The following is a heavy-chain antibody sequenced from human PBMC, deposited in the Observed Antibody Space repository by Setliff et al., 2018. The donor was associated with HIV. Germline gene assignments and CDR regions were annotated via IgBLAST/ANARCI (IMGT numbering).Heavy chain of an antibody. CDR3: ARGYCDTSGCLRGGDVS. D-gene: IGHD3-22*01. Sequence: GESLKISCAASGFTFSIYAIHWVRQAPGKGLEWVAVISYDGSDKYYADSVKGRFTISRDNSKNTLYPQMNSLRTEDTAVYYCARGYCDTSGCLRGGDVSWGQGTLVTVSS. CDR2: ISYDGSDK. J-gene: IGHJ5*02. CDR1: GFTFSIYA. V-gene: IGHV3-30*04.